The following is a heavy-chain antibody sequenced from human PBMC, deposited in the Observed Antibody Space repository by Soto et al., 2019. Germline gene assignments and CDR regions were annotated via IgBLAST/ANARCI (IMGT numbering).Heavy chain of an antibody. CDR2: IYYSGST. V-gene: IGHV4-30-4*01. Sequence: SETLSLTCTVSGGSISSGDYYWSWIRQPPGKGLEWIGYIYYSGSTYYNPSLKSRVTISVDTSKNQFSLKLSSVTAADTAVYYCARDEAEMATIGSVWGQGTTVTVSS. CDR1: GGSISSGDYY. CDR3: ARDEAEMATIGSV. J-gene: IGHJ6*02. D-gene: IGHD5-12*01.